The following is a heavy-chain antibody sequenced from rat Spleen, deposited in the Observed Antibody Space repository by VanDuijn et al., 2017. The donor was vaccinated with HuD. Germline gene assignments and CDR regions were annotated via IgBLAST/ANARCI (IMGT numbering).Heavy chain of an antibody. D-gene: IGHD1-6*01. V-gene: IGHV3-3*01. CDR1: GYSITSGYG. J-gene: IGHJ2*01. CDR3: ARSPGYGYPWYFDY. Sequence: EVQLQESGPGLVKPSQSLSLTCSVTGYSITSGYGWNWIRKFPGNKLEWMGYINSAGSTNYNPPLKSQISITRDTSKNQFFLQLNSVTTEDTATYYCARSPGYGYPWYFDYWGQGVMVTVSS. CDR2: INSAGST.